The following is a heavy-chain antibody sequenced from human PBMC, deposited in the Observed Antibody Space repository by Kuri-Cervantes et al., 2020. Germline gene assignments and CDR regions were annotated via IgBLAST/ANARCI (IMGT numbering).Heavy chain of an antibody. D-gene: IGHD3-3*01. Sequence: GGSLRLSCAASGFTFSSYSMNWVRQAPGKGLEWVAVISYDGSNKYYADSVKGRFTISRDNSKNTLYLQMNSLRAEDTAVYYCARDRDFWSGYYTASDYWGQGTLVTVSS. CDR2: ISYDGSNK. CDR1: GFTFSSYS. V-gene: IGHV3-30*03. J-gene: IGHJ4*02. CDR3: ARDRDFWSGYYTASDY.